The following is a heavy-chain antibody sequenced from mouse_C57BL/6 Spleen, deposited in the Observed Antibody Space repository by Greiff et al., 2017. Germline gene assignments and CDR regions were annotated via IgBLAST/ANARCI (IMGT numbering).Heavy chain of an antibody. CDR2: IYPRSGNT. D-gene: IGHD1-1*02. CDR3: ASYGGRSPYSALDY. CDR1: GYTFTSYG. J-gene: IGHJ4*01. V-gene: IGHV1-81*01. Sequence: VQLQESGAELARPGASVKLSCKASGYTFTSYGISWVKQRTGQGLEWIGEIYPRSGNTYYNEKFKGKATLTADKAASTAYMVLLSLTSEDSAVFFCASYGGRSPYSALDYWGQGTSVTVSA.